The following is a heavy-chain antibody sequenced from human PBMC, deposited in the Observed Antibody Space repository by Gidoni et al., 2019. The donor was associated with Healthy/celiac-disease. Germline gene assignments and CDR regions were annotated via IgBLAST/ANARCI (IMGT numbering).Heavy chain of an antibody. CDR2: ISAYNGNT. J-gene: IGHJ3*02. CDR1: GYTFTSYG. CDR3: ARDLTRLPEVVGAFDI. Sequence: QVQLVQSGAEVKKPGASVKVSCKASGYTFTSYGISWVRQAPGQGLEWMGWISAYNGNTNYAQKLQGRGTMTTDTSTSTAYMELRSLRSDDTAVDYCARDLTRLPEVVGAFDIWGQGTMVTVSS. V-gene: IGHV1-18*01. D-gene: IGHD2-15*01.